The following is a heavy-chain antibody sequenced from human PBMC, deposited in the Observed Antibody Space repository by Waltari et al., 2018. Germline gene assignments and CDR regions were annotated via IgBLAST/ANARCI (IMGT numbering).Heavy chain of an antibody. J-gene: IGHJ5*02. CDR3: TRDLYGSGGDWFDP. D-gene: IGHD3-10*01. V-gene: IGHV3-21*03. Sequence: EVRLAESGGGLVKPGGSLRLSRTATGFDLLDYDMTWVRQAPGTGLEWVSSIGGTHSNIFYADSVKGRFTVSRDNAKNSLYLQMDNLRAEDSGLYFCTRDLYGSGGDWFDPWGQGTLVTVSS. CDR2: IGGTHSNI. CDR1: GFDLLDYD.